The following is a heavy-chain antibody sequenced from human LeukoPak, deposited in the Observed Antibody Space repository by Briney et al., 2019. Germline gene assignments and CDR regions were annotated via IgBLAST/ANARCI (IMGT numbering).Heavy chain of an antibody. D-gene: IGHD4-17*01. CDR2: ISSNGGNT. J-gene: IGHJ3*02. CDR1: GFTFSNYA. CDR3: AKSIYGDTVAFDI. V-gene: IGHV3-64*01. Sequence: GGSLRLSCAASGFTFSNYAMHWVRQAPGKGLEYVSAISSNGGNTYYANSVKGRFTISRDNSKNTLYLQMGSLRAEDTAVYYCAKSIYGDTVAFDIWGQGTMVTVSS.